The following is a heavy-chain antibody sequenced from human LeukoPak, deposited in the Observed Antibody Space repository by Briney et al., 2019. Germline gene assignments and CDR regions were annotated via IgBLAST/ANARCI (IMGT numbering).Heavy chain of an antibody. J-gene: IGHJ4*02. V-gene: IGHV3-15*04. CDR1: GLTFNIAW. D-gene: IGHD4-17*01. CDR3: AAIRAPGDYSFHY. CDR2: IASKPSGETT. Sequence: PGGSLRLSCAASGLTFNIAWMSWVRQAPGKGLEWVGRIASKPSGETTDYAAPVKGRFTISRDDSKNTLYLQMNSLKTEDTAVYYCAAIRAPGDYSFHYWGQGTLVTVSS.